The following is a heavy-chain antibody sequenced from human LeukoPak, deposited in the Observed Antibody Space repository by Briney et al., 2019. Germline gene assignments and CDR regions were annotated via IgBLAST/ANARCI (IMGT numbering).Heavy chain of an antibody. CDR3: ARGGGLDV. V-gene: IGHV3-7*03. D-gene: IGHD3-16*01. CDR1: GFTFSSYW. Sequence: GGSLRLSCAASGFTFSSYWMNWVRQAPGKGLEWVASINHNGNVNYYVDSVRGRFTISRDNAKNSLYLQMSNLRAEDTAVYFCARGGGLDVWGQGATVTVSS. J-gene: IGHJ6*02. CDR2: INHNGNVN.